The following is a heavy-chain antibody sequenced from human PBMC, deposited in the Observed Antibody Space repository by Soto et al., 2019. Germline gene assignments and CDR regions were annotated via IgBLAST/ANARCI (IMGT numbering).Heavy chain of an antibody. V-gene: IGHV4-39*01. Sequence: SETLSLTCTLSGGTISSSSYYWGWIRQPPGKGLEWIGSIYYSGSTYYNPSLKSRVTISVDTSKNQFSLKLSSVTAADTAVYYCARHLRQLDRYYYYGMDVWGQGTTVT. CDR3: ARHLRQLDRYYYYGMDV. CDR2: IYYSGST. D-gene: IGHD6-13*01. J-gene: IGHJ6*02. CDR1: GGTISSSSYY.